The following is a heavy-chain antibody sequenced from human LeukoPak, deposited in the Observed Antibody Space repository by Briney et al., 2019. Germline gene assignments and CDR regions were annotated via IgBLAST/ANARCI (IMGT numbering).Heavy chain of an antibody. CDR3: ARAGDIVVVVAASGMDV. V-gene: IGHV4-4*07. J-gene: IGHJ6*04. CDR2: IYNTGST. Sequence: PSETLSLTCTVSGGSISSYYWSWIRQPAGKGLEWIGRIYNTGSTNCNPSLKSRVTMSVDTSKNQFSLNLTSVTAADTAVYYCARAGDIVVVVAASGMDVWGKGTTVTISS. CDR1: GGSISSYY. D-gene: IGHD2-15*01.